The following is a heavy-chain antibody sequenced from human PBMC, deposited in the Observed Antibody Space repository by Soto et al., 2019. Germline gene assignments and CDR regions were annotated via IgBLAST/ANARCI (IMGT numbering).Heavy chain of an antibody. CDR2: IYPSDSDT. V-gene: IGHV5-51*01. CDR3: ARHYSSSSVGYYYGMDV. J-gene: IGHJ6*02. Sequence: GESLKISCKGSGYNFAGYWIAWVRQMPGKGLELMGIIYPSDSDTRYRPSFQGQVTISADKSISTAYLQWSSLKASDTAMYYCARHYSSSSVGYYYGMDVWGQGTTVTVSS. D-gene: IGHD6-6*01. CDR1: GYNFAGYW.